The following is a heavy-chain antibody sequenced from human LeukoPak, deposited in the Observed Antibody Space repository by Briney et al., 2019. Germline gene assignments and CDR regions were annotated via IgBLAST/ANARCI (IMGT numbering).Heavy chain of an antibody. CDR2: ISGSGGST. D-gene: IGHD3-9*01. V-gene: IGHV3-23*01. J-gene: IGHJ4*02. CDR3: AKPSTLDILTEYYFDY. Sequence: GGSLRLSCAASGFTFSSYAMSWARQAPGKGLEWVSAISGSGGSTYYADSVKGRFTISRDNSKNTLYLQMNSLRAEDTAVYYCAKPSTLDILTEYYFDYWGQGTLVTVSS. CDR1: GFTFSSYA.